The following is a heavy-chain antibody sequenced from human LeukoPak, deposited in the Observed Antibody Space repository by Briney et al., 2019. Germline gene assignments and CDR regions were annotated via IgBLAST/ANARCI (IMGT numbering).Heavy chain of an antibody. CDR2: ISSSSSTI. V-gene: IGHV3-48*04. J-gene: IGHJ4*02. D-gene: IGHD5-12*01. Sequence: GGSLRLSCAASGFTFSSYSMNWVRQAPGKGLEWVSYISSSSSTIYYADSVKGRFTISRDNAKNSLYLQMNSLRAEDTAVYCCARLVTEYSGYERGDYWGQGTLVTVSS. CDR3: ARLVTEYSGYERGDY. CDR1: GFTFSSYS.